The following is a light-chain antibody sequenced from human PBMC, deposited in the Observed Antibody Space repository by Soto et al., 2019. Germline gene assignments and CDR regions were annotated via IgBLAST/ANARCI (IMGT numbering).Light chain of an antibody. CDR3: QLLNDSPPVT. Sequence: DIQLTQSPSFLSASVGDTVTITCRASQAIDNYLAWYQHATGKAPRLLIYAAYTLQSGVPKSFSGSGSGTEFSLTISSLQPEDFASYYCQLLNDSPPVTFGQGTRLEVK. V-gene: IGKV1-9*01. J-gene: IGKJ5*01. CDR2: AAY. CDR1: QAIDNY.